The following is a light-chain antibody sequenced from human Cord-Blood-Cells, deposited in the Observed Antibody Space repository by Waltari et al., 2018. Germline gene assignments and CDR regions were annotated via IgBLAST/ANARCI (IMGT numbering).Light chain of an antibody. J-gene: IGLJ3*02. V-gene: IGLV2-14*03. CDR1: SSDVGGYTY. Sequence: QSALTQPASVSGSPGQSTTISCTGTSSDVGGYTYVSRYQQHPGKTPKLMIYDVSNRPSGVSNRFSGSESGNTASLTISGLQAEDEADYYCSSYTSSSTLVFGGGTKLTVL. CDR3: SSYTSSSTLV. CDR2: DVS.